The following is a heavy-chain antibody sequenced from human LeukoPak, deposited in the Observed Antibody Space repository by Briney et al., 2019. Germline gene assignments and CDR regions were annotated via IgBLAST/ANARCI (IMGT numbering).Heavy chain of an antibody. Sequence: GGSLRLSCAASGFIFSNYAMSWVRQAPGKGLAWVSTINYSGGSTYYADSVKGRFTISRDNPQNTLYLQMNSLRAEDTAVYYCGRAGYSYGVNNYYYYYYMDGWGKGTSVTVSS. CDR2: INYSGGST. V-gene: IGHV3-23*01. J-gene: IGHJ6*03. D-gene: IGHD5-18*01. CDR3: GRAGYSYGVNNYYYYYYMDG. CDR1: GFIFSNYA.